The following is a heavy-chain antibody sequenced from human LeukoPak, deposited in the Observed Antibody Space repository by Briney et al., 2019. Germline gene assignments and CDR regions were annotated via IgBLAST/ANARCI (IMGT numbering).Heavy chain of an antibody. CDR2: ISGSGGST. V-gene: IGHV3-23*01. Sequence: GGSLRLSCAASGFTFSSYAMTWVRQAPGKGLEWVSAISGSGGSTYYADSVKGRFTISRDNSKNTLYLQMNSLRAEDTAVYYCAKDFRDWNPTRSFDYWGQGTLVTVSS. J-gene: IGHJ4*02. CDR3: AKDFRDWNPTRSFDY. D-gene: IGHD1-1*01. CDR1: GFTFSSYA.